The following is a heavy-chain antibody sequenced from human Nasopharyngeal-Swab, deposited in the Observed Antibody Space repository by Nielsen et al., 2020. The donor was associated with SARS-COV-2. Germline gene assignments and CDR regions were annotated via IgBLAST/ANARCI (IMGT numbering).Heavy chain of an antibody. CDR3: ARGSTMNGYYGMDV. Sequence: GSLRLSCVASGLTFSSYTMNWVRQAPGKGLECIGEINHSGSTNYNPSLKSRVTISVDTSKTQFSLKLSSVTAADTAVYYCARGSTMNGYYGMDVWGQGTTVTVSS. CDR2: INHSGST. CDR1: GLTFSSYT. D-gene: IGHD3-22*01. V-gene: IGHV4-34*01. J-gene: IGHJ6*02.